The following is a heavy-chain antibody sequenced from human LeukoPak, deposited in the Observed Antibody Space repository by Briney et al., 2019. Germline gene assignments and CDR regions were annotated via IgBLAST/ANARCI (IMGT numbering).Heavy chain of an antibody. J-gene: IGHJ4*02. D-gene: IGHD3-9*01. CDR2: ISSTSGYI. CDR3: ARHQRPDYKILIVFYHFDY. CDR1: GLSFSSYT. V-gene: IGHV3-21*01. Sequence: GGSLRLSCAPSGLSFSSYTIHWVRQAPGKGLEWVSSISSTSGYIHYADSVKGRFSISRDNAKNLVHLEMDILRADDTAVYYCARHQRPDYKILIVFYHFDYWGQGPLVTVSS.